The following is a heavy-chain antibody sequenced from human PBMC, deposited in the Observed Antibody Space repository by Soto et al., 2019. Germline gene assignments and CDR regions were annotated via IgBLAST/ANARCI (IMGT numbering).Heavy chain of an antibody. CDR1: GGSISSSSNY. CDR2: IYFNGSP. D-gene: IGHD2-21*01. Sequence: QLQLQESGPGLVKPSETLSLTCAVSGGSISSSSNYWGWIRQPPGKGLEWIGSIYFNGSPYYSPSIKSRVTISVDTSKNQFSLKLNSVTAADTAVYYCARPYAVVLYYFDYWGQGTLVTVSS. CDR3: ARPYAVVLYYFDY. V-gene: IGHV4-39*01. J-gene: IGHJ4*02.